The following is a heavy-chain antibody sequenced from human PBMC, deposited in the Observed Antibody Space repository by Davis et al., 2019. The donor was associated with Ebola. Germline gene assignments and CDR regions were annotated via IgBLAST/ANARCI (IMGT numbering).Heavy chain of an antibody. Sequence: MPSETLSLTCTVSGGSISSYYWSWIRQPPGRGLEWIGYIYYSGSTNYNPSLKSRVTISVDTSKNQFSLKLSSVIAADTAVYYCARWGMDVWGQGTTVTVSS. CDR3: ARWGMDV. CDR2: IYYSGST. CDR1: GGSISSYY. V-gene: IGHV4-59*12. J-gene: IGHJ6*02.